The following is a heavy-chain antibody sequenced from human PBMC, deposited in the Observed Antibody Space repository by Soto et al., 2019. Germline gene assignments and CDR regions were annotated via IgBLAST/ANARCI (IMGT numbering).Heavy chain of an antibody. CDR1: GGSISSYY. J-gene: IGHJ4*02. D-gene: IGHD3-22*01. V-gene: IGHV4-59*01. CDR3: ARSGYYRNYFDY. CDR2: IYYSGST. Sequence: SETLSLTCTVSGGSISSYYWSWIRQPPGEGLEWIGYIYYSGSTNYNPSLKSRVTISVDTSKNQFSLKLSSVTAADTAVYYCARSGYYRNYFDYWGQGTLVTVSS.